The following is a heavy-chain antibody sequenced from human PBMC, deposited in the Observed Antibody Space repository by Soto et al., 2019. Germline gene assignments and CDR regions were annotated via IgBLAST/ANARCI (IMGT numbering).Heavy chain of an antibody. CDR1: GYTFTTYG. V-gene: IGHV1-18*01. D-gene: IGHD6-19*01. CDR3: ARDPVAGTYYDY. Sequence: ASVKVSCKASGYTFTTYGISWVRQAPGQGLEWMGWIGAYNGNTNYAQKLQGRVTMTTDTSTSTAYMELRSLRSDDTAVYYCARDPVAGTYYDYWGQGTLVTVSS. J-gene: IGHJ4*02. CDR2: IGAYNGNT.